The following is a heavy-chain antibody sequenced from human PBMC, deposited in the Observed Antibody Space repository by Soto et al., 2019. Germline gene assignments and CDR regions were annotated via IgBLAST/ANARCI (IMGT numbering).Heavy chain of an antibody. V-gene: IGHV3-48*01. CDR3: ARVPYYYDYTRPLENYYYYMDV. CDR2: ISSSSSTI. J-gene: IGHJ6*03. D-gene: IGHD3-16*01. Sequence: HPGGSLRLSCAASGFTFSSYSMNWVRQAPGKGLEWVSYISSSSSTIYYADSVKGRFTISRDNAKNSLYLQMNSLRAEDTAVYYCARVPYYYDYTRPLENYYYYMDVWGKGTTVTVSS. CDR1: GFTFSSYS.